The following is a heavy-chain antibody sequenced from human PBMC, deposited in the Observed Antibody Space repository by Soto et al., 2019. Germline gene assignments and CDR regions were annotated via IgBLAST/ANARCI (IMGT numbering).Heavy chain of an antibody. CDR2: IRGGGSPI. Sequence: GGSLILSGTASGPTLSTYEMSWGRQAPGKGLEWVSYIRGGGSPILYADSVKGRFTISRDKAKNSLYLQMNSLRAEDTPLYYCASKIFGTNYFDYWGQGALVTVSS. CDR1: GPTLSTYE. D-gene: IGHD1-7*01. J-gene: IGHJ4*02. CDR3: ASKIFGTNYFDY. V-gene: IGHV3-48*03.